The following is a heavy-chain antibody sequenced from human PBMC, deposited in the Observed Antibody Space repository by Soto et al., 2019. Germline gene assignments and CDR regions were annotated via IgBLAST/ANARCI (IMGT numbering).Heavy chain of an antibody. V-gene: IGHV1-18*01. J-gene: IGHJ4*02. CDR2: VSTYTGNT. Sequence: QVQLVQSGAELKKPGASVRVSCKASGYTFDSYGLNLVRQAPGQGLDWMGWVSTYTGNTDYPQKFQGRVTMTTDTSTNTAFLDLRRLTSDDTAVYYCVRDVSVTSGRFGGYWGQGTLFTVSS. CDR1: GYTFDSYG. CDR3: VRDVSVTSGRFGGY. D-gene: IGHD3-16*01.